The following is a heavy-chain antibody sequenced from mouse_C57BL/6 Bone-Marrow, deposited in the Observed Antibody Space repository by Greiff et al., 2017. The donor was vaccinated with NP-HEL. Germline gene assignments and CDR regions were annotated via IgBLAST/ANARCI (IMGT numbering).Heavy chain of an antibody. D-gene: IGHD1-1*01. CDR1: GYTFTDYY. J-gene: IGHJ3*01. CDR2: IFPGSGST. V-gene: IGHV1-75*01. Sequence: VQLQQSGPELVKPGASVKISCKASGYTFTDYYINWVKQRPGQGLEWIGWIFPGSGSTYYNEKFKGKATLTVDKSSSTAYMLLSSLTSEDSAVYVCARCITTVVEGGFAYWGQGTLVTVSA. CDR3: ARCITTVVEGGFAY.